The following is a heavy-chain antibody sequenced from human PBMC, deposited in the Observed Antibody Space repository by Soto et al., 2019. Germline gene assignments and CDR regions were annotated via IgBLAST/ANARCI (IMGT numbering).Heavy chain of an antibody. D-gene: IGHD3-9*01. V-gene: IGHV3-23*01. CDR2: ISGGGGST. CDR3: AKDRDILTGTSFDY. CDR1: GFTFSSYA. J-gene: IGHJ4*02. Sequence: GGSLRLSCAASGFTFSSYAMSWVRQAPGKGLEWVSAISGGGGSTYYADSVKGRFTISRDNSKNTLYLQMNSLRAEDTAVYYCAKDRDILTGTSFDYWGQGTLVTVSS.